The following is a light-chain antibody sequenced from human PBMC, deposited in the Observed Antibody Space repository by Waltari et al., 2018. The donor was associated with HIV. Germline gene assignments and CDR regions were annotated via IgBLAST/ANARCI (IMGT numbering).Light chain of an antibody. Sequence: QSALTQPASVSGSLGQSITFSCTGTSSDIGSYNYVSWYQQHPGKAPKIMLYGVTMRPSGVSNRFSGSKSGNTASLTISGLQAEDEADYYCTSFTSSSAWVFGGGTMLTVL. CDR2: GVT. V-gene: IGLV2-14*03. CDR1: SSDIGSYNY. CDR3: TSFTSSSAWV. J-gene: IGLJ3*02.